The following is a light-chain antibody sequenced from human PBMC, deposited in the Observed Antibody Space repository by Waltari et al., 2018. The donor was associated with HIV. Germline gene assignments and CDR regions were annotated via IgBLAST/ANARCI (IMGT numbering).Light chain of an antibody. CDR2: DTS. CDR1: TGAGTSGHY. Sequence: QAVVTQEPSLTVYQGGTVTLTCGSSTGAGTSGHYPYWFQQKPGQAPRTLIYDTSNKLSWTPARFSGSPLWGNAALTLSVAQPADEADYSCLLSYSGAVVFGGGTKLTVL. J-gene: IGLJ2*01. CDR3: LLSYSGAVV. V-gene: IGLV7-46*01.